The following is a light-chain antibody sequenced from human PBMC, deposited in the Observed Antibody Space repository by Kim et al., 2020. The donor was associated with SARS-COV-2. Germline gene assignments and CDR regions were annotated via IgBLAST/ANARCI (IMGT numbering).Light chain of an antibody. CDR2: ITS. Sequence: SPGEKATLSCRASRAVTSNYLAWYQQKPGQAPRLLIYITSSRATGIPDRFSGSGSGTDFTLTISRLEPEDFAVYYCHQYGSPPSTFGQGTRLEIK. CDR3: HQYGSPPST. V-gene: IGKV3-20*01. J-gene: IGKJ5*01. CDR1: RAVTSNY.